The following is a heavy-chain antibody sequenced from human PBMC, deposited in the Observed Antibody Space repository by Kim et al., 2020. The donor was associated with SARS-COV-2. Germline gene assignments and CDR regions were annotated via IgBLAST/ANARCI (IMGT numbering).Heavy chain of an antibody. CDR1: GFTFSSYD. CDR3: ARGYSGSWYWAFDI. V-gene: IGHV3-13*01. D-gene: IGHD6-13*01. J-gene: IGHJ3*02. Sequence: GGSLRLSCAASGFTFSSYDMHWVRQAPGKGLEWVSAIGTTGDTYYPGYVEGRFTISRENATNTLYLQMNSLRAGDTAVYYCARGYSGSWYWAFDIWGQGTMVTVSS. CDR2: IGTTGDT.